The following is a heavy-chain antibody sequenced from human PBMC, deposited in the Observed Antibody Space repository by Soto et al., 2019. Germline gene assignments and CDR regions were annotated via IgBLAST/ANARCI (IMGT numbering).Heavy chain of an antibody. Sequence: QVQLVQSGAEVKKPGASVKVSCKASGYTFTGYYMHWVRQAPGQGLERMGWINPNSGGTNYAQKFQGWVTMTRDTSISTAYMELSRLRSDDTAVYYCARERGFHGVYYYYYGMDVWGQGTTVTVSS. CDR1: GYTFTGYY. CDR2: INPNSGGT. D-gene: IGHD3-3*01. J-gene: IGHJ6*02. CDR3: ARERGFHGVYYYYYGMDV. V-gene: IGHV1-2*04.